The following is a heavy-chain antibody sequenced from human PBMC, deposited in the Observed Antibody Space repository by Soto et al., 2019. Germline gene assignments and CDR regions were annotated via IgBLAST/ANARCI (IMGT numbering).Heavy chain of an antibody. CDR3: ATGGAAGTMIDY. Sequence: ASLKVSLHGFGYTPPQFFMHLVRQAPGKGLEWMGGFDPEDGETIYAQKFQGRVTMTEDTSTDTAYMELSSLRSEDTAVYYCATGGAAGTMIDYWGQGTLVTVSS. D-gene: IGHD1-7*01. V-gene: IGHV1-24*01. J-gene: IGHJ4*02. CDR2: FDPEDGET. CDR1: GYTPPQFF.